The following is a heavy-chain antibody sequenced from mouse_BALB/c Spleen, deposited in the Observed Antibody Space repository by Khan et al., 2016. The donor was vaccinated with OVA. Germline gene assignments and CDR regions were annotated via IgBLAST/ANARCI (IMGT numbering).Heavy chain of an antibody. J-gene: IGHJ2*01. CDR1: GYTFTTYW. CDR2: TNPTSDYT. V-gene: IGHV1-7*01. Sequence: QVQLKESGAELAKPGASVKMSCKASGYTFTTYWMHWVKQRPGQGLEWIGYTNPTSDYTDYNEKFKDKATLSADKSSSTAYMQLSSLTSEDSAVYYCARDRIDYWGQGTTLTVSS. CDR3: ARDRIDY.